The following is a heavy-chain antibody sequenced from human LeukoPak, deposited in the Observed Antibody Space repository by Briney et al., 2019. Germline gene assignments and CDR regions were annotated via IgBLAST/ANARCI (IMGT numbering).Heavy chain of an antibody. D-gene: IGHD3-10*01. Sequence: SETLSLTCAVYGGSFSGYYWSWIRQPPGKGLEWIGEINHSGSTNYNPSLKSRVTISVDTTKNQFSLKLSSVTAADTAVYYCALGLLWFGEFRGDIWGQGTMVTVSS. CDR2: INHSGST. J-gene: IGHJ3*02. CDR3: ALGLLWFGEFRGDI. CDR1: GGSFSGYY. V-gene: IGHV4-34*01.